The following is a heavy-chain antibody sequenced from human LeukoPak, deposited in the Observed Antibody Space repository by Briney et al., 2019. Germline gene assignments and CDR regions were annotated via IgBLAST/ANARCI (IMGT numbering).Heavy chain of an antibody. Sequence: SETLSLTCAVYGGSFSGYYWSWIRQPPGKGLEWIGEISHSGTTHYTPSLKTRVTISLDTSKNQFSLKLTSVTAADTAVCYCARGGIVAAADYWGQGTLVTVSS. D-gene: IGHD6-13*01. V-gene: IGHV4-34*01. CDR3: ARGGIVAAADY. J-gene: IGHJ4*02. CDR2: ISHSGTT. CDR1: GGSFSGYY.